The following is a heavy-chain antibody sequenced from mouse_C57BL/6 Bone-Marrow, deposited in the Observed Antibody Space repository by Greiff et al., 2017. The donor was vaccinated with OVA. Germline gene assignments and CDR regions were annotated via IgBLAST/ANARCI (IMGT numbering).Heavy chain of an antibody. Sequence: VQLQQSGPGLVQPSQSLSITCTVSGFSLTSYGVHWVRQSPGKGLEWLGVIWSGGRTDYNAAFISRLSISKDNSKIQVFFKMNSLQADDTAIYYCARGSPAWFAYWGQGTLVTVSA. CDR2: IWSGGRT. J-gene: IGHJ3*01. CDR1: GFSLTSYG. V-gene: IGHV2-2*01. CDR3: ARGSPAWFAY.